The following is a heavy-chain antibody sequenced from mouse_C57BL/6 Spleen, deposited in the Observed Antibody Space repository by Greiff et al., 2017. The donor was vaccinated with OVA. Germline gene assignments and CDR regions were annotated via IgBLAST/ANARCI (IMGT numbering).Heavy chain of an antibody. V-gene: IGHV1-64*01. Sequence: VQLQQPGAELVKPGASVKLSCKASGYTFTSYWMHWVKQRPGQGLEWIGMIHPNSGSTNYNEKFKSKATLTVDKSSSTAYMQLSSLTSEDSAVYYCAREGIYDGPSWFAYWGQGTLVTVSA. D-gene: IGHD2-3*01. CDR2: IHPNSGST. CDR3: AREGIYDGPSWFAY. CDR1: GYTFTSYW. J-gene: IGHJ3*01.